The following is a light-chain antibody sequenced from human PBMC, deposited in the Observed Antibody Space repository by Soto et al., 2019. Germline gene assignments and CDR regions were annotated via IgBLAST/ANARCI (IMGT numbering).Light chain of an antibody. V-gene: IGLV2-23*01. Sequence: QSALTQPASVSGSPGQSITISCTGTSSDVGSYNLVSWYQQHPGKAPKLMIYEGRKRPSGVSNRFSGSKSGNTASLTSSGLQAEDEADYYCCSYAGSSTFGVVFGGGTKLTVL. CDR2: EGR. CDR1: SSDVGSYNL. J-gene: IGLJ2*01. CDR3: CSYAGSSTFGVV.